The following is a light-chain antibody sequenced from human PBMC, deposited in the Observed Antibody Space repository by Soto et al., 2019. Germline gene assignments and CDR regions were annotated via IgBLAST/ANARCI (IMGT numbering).Light chain of an antibody. Sequence: QSVLTQPPSLSAAPGQKVTISCSGSSSTIGRNSVSWYQHLPGTAPKLLIYDNDKRPSGIPDRFSGSKSGTSATLGITGLQTGDEADYYCGAWDNSLTVVVFGGGTKVTVL. CDR3: GAWDNSLTVVV. CDR1: SSTIGRNS. J-gene: IGLJ2*01. CDR2: DND. V-gene: IGLV1-51*01.